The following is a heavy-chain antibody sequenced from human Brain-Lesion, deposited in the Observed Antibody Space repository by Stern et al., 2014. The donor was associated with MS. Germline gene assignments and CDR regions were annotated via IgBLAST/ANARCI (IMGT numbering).Heavy chain of an antibody. CDR1: GGSVSSTSYA. J-gene: IGHJ5*02. D-gene: IGHD2-15*01. V-gene: IGHV4-39*01. CDR2: IYYSGNT. Sequence: VQLVESGPGLVKPSETLSLTCTVAGGSVSSTSYAWAWIRQPPGKGLEWIGTIYYSGNTYYSPSLKSRLTISLDTYKNQFFLQRSSVTAADTAVYYCAGEEDIRYCSGGSCTGNWFDPWGQGTLVTVSS. CDR3: AGEEDIRYCSGGSCTGNWFDP.